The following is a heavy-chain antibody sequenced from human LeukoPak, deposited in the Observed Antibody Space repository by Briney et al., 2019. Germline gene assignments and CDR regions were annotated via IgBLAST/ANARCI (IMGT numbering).Heavy chain of an antibody. CDR1: GGSVNSRSYY. V-gene: IGHV4-39*01. CDR3: ARHGLRYFGRSYDY. CDR2: VYYSGTT. Sequence: SETLSLTCIVSGGSVNSRSYYWGWLRQPPGKGLEWIGSVYYSGTTYHNPSLKSRVTVSVDTSKNQFSLKLSSVTAADTAVYYCARHGLRYFGRSYDYWGQGTLVTVSS. D-gene: IGHD3-9*01. J-gene: IGHJ4*02.